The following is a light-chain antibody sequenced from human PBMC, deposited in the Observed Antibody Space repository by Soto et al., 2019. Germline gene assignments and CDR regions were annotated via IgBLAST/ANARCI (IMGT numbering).Light chain of an antibody. CDR2: GAS. CDR1: QSVSSSY. Sequence: EIVLTQSPATLSLSPGERATLSCRASQSVSSSYLAWYQQRPGQAPRLLIYGASSRATGIPDRFSGSGSGADFTLTISRLEPEDFAVYYCQHYGRSPPYTFGQGTKLEIK. V-gene: IGKV3-20*01. CDR3: QHYGRSPPYT. J-gene: IGKJ2*01.